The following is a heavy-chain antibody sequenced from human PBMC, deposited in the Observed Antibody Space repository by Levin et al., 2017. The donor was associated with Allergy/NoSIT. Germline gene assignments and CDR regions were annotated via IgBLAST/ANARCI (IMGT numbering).Heavy chain of an antibody. CDR3: ARDPVTTYWYFDL. CDR1: GFTVSSNY. J-gene: IGHJ2*01. Sequence: GGSLRLSCAASGFTVSSNYMSWVRQAPGKGLEWVSGIYSGGSTYYADSVKGRFTISRDNSKNTLYVQMNSLRAEDTAVYYCARDPVTTYWYFDLWGRGTLVTVSS. D-gene: IGHD4-17*01. CDR2: IYSGGST. V-gene: IGHV3-66*01.